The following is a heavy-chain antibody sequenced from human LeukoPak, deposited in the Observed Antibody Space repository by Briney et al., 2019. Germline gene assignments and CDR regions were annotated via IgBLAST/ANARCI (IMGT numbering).Heavy chain of an antibody. J-gene: IGHJ4*02. D-gene: IGHD5-18*01. Sequence: ASVKVSCKASGYTFTSYDINWVRQATGQGLEWMGWMNPNSGNTGYAQKFQGRVTITRNTSISTAYMELSSLRSEDTAVYYCASSIQLWLSIDYWGQGTLVTVSS. CDR3: ASSIQLWLSIDY. V-gene: IGHV1-8*03. CDR2: MNPNSGNT. CDR1: GYTFTSYD.